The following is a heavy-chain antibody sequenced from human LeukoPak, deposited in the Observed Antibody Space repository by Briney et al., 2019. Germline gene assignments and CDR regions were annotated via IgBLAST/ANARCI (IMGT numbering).Heavy chain of an antibody. Sequence: AASVKVSCKASGGTFSSYAISWVRQAPGQGLEWMGGIIPIFSTANYAQKFQGRVTITTDESTSTAYMELSSLRSEDTAVYYCARGRGDFWSGYTSAYFDYWGQGTLVTVSS. CDR2: IIPIFSTA. CDR3: ARGRGDFWSGYTSAYFDY. CDR1: GGTFSSYA. D-gene: IGHD3-3*01. J-gene: IGHJ4*02. V-gene: IGHV1-69*05.